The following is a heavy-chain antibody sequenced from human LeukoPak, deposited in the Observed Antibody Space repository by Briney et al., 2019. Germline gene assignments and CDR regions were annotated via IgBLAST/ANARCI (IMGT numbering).Heavy chain of an antibody. V-gene: IGHV3-33*01. D-gene: IGHD5-24*01. CDR3: ARDRGLHARGPFDY. J-gene: IGHJ4*02. CDR2: IWYDGSNK. CDR1: GFTFSSYG. Sequence: GRSLRLSCAASGFTFSSYGMHWVRQAPGKGLEWVAVIWYDGSNKYYADSVKGRFTISRDNSKNTLYLQMNGLRAEDTAVYYCARDRGLHARGPFDYWGQGTLVTVSS.